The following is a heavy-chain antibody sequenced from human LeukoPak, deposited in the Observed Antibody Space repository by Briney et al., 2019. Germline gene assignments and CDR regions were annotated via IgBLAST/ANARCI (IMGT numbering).Heavy chain of an antibody. CDR1: GFTFSSYA. Sequence: GGSLRLSCAASGFTFSSYAMIWVRQAPGKGLEWVSAISGSGGSTYYADSVKGRFTISRDNSKNTLYLQMNSLRAEDTAVYYCAKDGIPRYRYSGSYYFDYWGQGTLVTVSS. D-gene: IGHD1-26*01. CDR3: AKDGIPRYRYSGSYYFDY. J-gene: IGHJ4*02. V-gene: IGHV3-23*01. CDR2: ISGSGGST.